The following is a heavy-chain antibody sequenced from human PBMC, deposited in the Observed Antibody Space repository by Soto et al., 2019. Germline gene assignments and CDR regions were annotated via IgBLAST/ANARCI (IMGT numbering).Heavy chain of an antibody. D-gene: IGHD2-2*01. CDR3: AKGPDIVVVPAASWFDP. J-gene: IGHJ5*02. Sequence: EVQLLESGGVLVQPGGSLRLSCAASGFTFSSYAMSWVRQAPGKGLEWVSAISGSGGSTYYADSVKGRFTISRDNSKNTLYLQMNSLRAEDTAVYYCAKGPDIVVVPAASWFDPWGQGTLVTVSS. CDR1: GFTFSSYA. CDR2: ISGSGGST. V-gene: IGHV3-23*01.